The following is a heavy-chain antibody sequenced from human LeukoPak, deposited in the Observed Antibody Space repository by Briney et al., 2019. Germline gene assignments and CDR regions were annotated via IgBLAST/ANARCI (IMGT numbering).Heavy chain of an antibody. CDR1: GYTFTSNY. Sequence: ASVKDSSKASGYTFTSNYMHWVLRAPGRRLEWMGIINPSGDRTTYAQKFHGSVNITRDTSTSTVYMQLSSLRSEYTAVYYCARDCGDNEGYYYYYGMDVWGQGTKVTVSS. D-gene: IGHD4-17*01. CDR2: INPSGDRT. V-gene: IGHV1-46*01. CDR3: ARDCGDNEGYYYYYGMDV. J-gene: IGHJ6*02.